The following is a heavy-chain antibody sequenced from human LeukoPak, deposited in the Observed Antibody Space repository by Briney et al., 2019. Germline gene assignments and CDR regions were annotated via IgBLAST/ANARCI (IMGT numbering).Heavy chain of an antibody. CDR3: TADLEVSSGTNPDS. CDR2: IKRKTGGETT. V-gene: IGHV3-15*01. CDR1: GFTFSSYG. Sequence: GGSLRLSCAASGFTFSSYGMHWVRQAPGMGLEWVGRIKRKTGGETTDYAAPVKGRFTISKDDSTNTLYLHMNSLRFEDTAVYYCTADLEVSSGTNPDSWGQGTLVTVSS. D-gene: IGHD4/OR15-4a*01. J-gene: IGHJ4*02.